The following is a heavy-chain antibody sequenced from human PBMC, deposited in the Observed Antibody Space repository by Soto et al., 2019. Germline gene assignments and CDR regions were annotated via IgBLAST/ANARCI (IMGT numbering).Heavy chain of an antibody. CDR3: ARREYSSSSGGDNWFDP. D-gene: IGHD6-6*01. CDR2: INHSGST. V-gene: IGHV4-34*01. J-gene: IGHJ5*02. Sequence: SETLSLTCAVYGGSFSGYYWSWIRQPPGKGLEWIGEINHSGSTNYNPSLKSRVTISVDTSKNQFSLKLSSVTAADTAVYYCARREYSSSSGGDNWFDPWGQGTLVTVSS. CDR1: GGSFSGYY.